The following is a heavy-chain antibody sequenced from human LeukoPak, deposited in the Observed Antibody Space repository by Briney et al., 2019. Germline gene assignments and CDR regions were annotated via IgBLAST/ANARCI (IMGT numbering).Heavy chain of an antibody. CDR1: GFTFSSYA. D-gene: IGHD5-24*01. V-gene: IGHV3-30-3*01. CDR3: AKDLGEWLAPIDY. J-gene: IGHJ4*02. CDR2: TSYDGSNK. Sequence: GGSLRLSCAASGFTFSSYAMHWVRQAPGKGLEWVAVTSYDGSNKYYADSVKGRFTISRDNSKNTLYLQMNSLRAEDTAVYYCAKDLGEWLAPIDYWGQGTLVTVSS.